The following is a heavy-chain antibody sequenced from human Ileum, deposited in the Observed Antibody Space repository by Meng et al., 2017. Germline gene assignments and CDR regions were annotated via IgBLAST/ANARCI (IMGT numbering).Heavy chain of an antibody. CDR1: GGTFSSYA. Sequence: SVKVSCKASGGTFSSYAISWVRQAPGQGLEWMGGIIPIFGTANYAQKFQGRVTITADKSTSTAYMELSSLGSEDEAVYYCAGGDYYSSGSYYLFDYWGQGTLVTVSS. V-gene: IGHV1-69*06. CDR2: IIPIFGTA. J-gene: IGHJ4*02. D-gene: IGHD3-10*01. CDR3: AGGDYYSSGSYYLFDY.